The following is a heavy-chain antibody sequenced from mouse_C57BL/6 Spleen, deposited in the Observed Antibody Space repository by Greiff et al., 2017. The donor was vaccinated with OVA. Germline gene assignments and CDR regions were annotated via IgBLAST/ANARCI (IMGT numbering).Heavy chain of an antibody. CDR2: ISSGGDYI. D-gene: IGHD2-1*01. J-gene: IGHJ2*01. V-gene: IGHV5-9-1*02. Sequence: VEESGEGLVKPGGSLKLSCAASGFTFSSYAMSWVRQTPEKRLEWVAYISSGGDYIYYADTVKGRFTISRDNARNTLYLQMSSLKSEDTAMYYCTREDYGNYFDYWGQGTTLTVSS. CDR1: GFTFSSYA. CDR3: TREDYGNYFDY.